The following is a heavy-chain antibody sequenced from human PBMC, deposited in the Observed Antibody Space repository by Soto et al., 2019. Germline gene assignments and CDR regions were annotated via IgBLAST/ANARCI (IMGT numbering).Heavy chain of an antibody. Sequence: QVQLVQSGAEVKKPGASVKVSCKTSGYTFTSYAISWVRQAPGQGLEGMGWISAYNGNTSCAQKLQGRVTMTTDTSTGTAYRELRSLRSDDTAVYYCARDLAASGPFDYWGQGTLVTVSS. CDR1: GYTFTSYA. V-gene: IGHV1-18*01. D-gene: IGHD6-13*01. CDR3: ARDLAASGPFDY. CDR2: ISAYNGNT. J-gene: IGHJ4*02.